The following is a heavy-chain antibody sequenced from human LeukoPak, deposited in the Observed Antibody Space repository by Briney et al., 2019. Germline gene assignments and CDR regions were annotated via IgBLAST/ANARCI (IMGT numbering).Heavy chain of an antibody. J-gene: IGHJ4*02. CDR1: GFTLSSFW. D-gene: IGHD1-14*01. V-gene: IGHV3-7*01. CDR3: ARDAVTAN. CDR2: IKQDGSEK. Sequence: PGGSLRLSCAASGFTLSSFWMSWVRQAPGKGLEWVANIKQDGSEKYYVDSVKGRFTISRDNAKNSLFLQMNSLRTEDTAVYYCARDAVTANWGQGTLVTVSS.